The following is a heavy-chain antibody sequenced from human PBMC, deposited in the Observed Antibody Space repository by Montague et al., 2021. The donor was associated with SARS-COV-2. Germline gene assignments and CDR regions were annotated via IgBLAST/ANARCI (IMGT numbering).Heavy chain of an antibody. CDR2: IDYSGST. Sequence: SETLSLTCTVSGGSISTYYWNWIRQFLGKGLEWIGYIDYSGSTNYNPSLQSRVIISVDRSKIQFSLKLNPVTAADTAIYYCARLPYDNSYGMDVWGQGTTVTVSS. CDR3: ARLPYDNSYGMDV. D-gene: IGHD3-9*01. V-gene: IGHV4-59*01. J-gene: IGHJ6*02. CDR1: GGSISTYY.